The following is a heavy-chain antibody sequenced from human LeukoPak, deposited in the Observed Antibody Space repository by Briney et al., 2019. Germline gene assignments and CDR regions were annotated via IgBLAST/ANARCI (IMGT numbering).Heavy chain of an antibody. CDR2: IYYSGST. CDR1: GGSISSNY. D-gene: IGHD2-15*01. Sequence: SETLSLTCTVSGGSISSNYWSWFRQPPAKGLEWIGYIYYSGSTNYNPSLKSRVTISVDTSKTQFSLKLSSVTAADTAMYYCARGGYCSGASCYSHWYFDLWGRGTLVTVSS. CDR3: ARGGYCSGASCYSHWYFDL. V-gene: IGHV4-59*08. J-gene: IGHJ2*01.